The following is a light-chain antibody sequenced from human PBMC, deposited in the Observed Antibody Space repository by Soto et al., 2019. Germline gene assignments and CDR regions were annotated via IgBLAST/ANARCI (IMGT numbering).Light chain of an antibody. V-gene: IGKV4-1*01. CDR1: QSVLYISKNKNN. Sequence: DIVMTQSPDSLAVSLGERATIKGKYSQSVLYISKNKNNLAWYQQKAGQPPKLLIYWASTRECGVPDRFSGSGSGADFTLTIRSLQAEDVAVYYCQQYYNSPQTFGPGPKVEIK. J-gene: IGKJ1*01. CDR3: QQYYNSPQT. CDR2: WAS.